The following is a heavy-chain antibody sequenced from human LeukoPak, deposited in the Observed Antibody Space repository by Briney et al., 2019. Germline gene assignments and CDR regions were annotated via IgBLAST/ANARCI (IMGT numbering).Heavy chain of an antibody. Sequence: SETLSLTCSVSGVSISTYFWSWIRQPPGKGLEWIGCLYYSGSATYNPSLKSRVTISVDTSKNQFSLNLTSVTAADTAVYYCARGVGRGIAGSWGQGTLVTVSS. CDR1: GVSISTYF. V-gene: IGHV4-59*01. CDR3: ARGVGRGIAGS. CDR2: LYYSGSA. D-gene: IGHD6-13*01. J-gene: IGHJ5*02.